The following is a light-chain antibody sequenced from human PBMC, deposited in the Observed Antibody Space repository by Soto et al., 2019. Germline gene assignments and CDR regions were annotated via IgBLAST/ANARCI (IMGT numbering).Light chain of an antibody. V-gene: IGKV3-11*01. CDR2: DAS. CDR1: RTINNY. Sequence: EIVLTQSPDTLSLSPGERATLSCRASRTINNYLAWYQQKPGQAPRLLVYDASNRATGVPARFNGSGSGTNFTLTITSLEPEDFALYYCQQRSNWPPGITVGQGTNVEI. J-gene: IGKJ2*01. CDR3: QQRSNWPPGIT.